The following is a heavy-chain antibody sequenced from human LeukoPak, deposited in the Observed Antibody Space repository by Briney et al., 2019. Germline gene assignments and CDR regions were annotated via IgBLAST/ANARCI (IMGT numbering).Heavy chain of an antibody. CDR2: ISAYNGNT. Sequence: ASVKVSCKASGGTFSSYAISWVRQAPGQGLEWMGWISAYNGNTNCAQKLQGRVTMTTDTSTSTAYMELRSLRSDDTAVYYCARDSDLIAAAGNFDYWGQGTLVTVSS. V-gene: IGHV1-18*01. CDR3: ARDSDLIAAAGNFDY. J-gene: IGHJ4*02. D-gene: IGHD6-13*01. CDR1: GGTFSSYA.